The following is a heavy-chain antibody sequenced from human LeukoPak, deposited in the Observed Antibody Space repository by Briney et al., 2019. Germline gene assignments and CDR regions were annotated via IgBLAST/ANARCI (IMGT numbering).Heavy chain of an antibody. CDR1: GGSISSSSYY. J-gene: IGHJ4*02. V-gene: IGHV4-39*01. CDR2: IYYSGST. Sequence: SETLSLTCTVSGGSISSSSYYWGWIPQPPGKGLEWIGSIYYSGSTYCNPSLKSRVAISVDTSKNQFSLRLSSVTAADTAVFYCARHRGYSYGGNFDYWGQGTLVTVSS. CDR3: ARHRGYSYGGNFDY. D-gene: IGHD5-18*01.